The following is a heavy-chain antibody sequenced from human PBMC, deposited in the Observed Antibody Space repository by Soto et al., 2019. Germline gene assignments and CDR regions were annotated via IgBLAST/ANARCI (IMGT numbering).Heavy chain of an antibody. CDR3: ARPTSIEAEYYGMDV. CDR2: MNTNSGNT. CDR1: GYTFTSYD. V-gene: IGHV1-8*01. Sequence: QVQLVQSGAEVKKPGASVKVSCKASGYTFTSYDINWVRQATGQGLEWMGWMNTNSGNTGYAQKFQGRVTMTRNTSISTAYRELSSLRSEDTAVYYCARPTSIEAEYYGMDVWGQVTTVTVSS. J-gene: IGHJ6*02. D-gene: IGHD6-13*01.